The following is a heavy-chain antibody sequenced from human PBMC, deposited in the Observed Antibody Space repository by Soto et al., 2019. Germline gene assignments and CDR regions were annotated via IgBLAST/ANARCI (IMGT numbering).Heavy chain of an antibody. CDR3: ARRTYGDSADYFNSFEP. D-gene: IGHD4-17*01. J-gene: IGHJ5*02. CDR1: GGTFSSYA. V-gene: IGHV1-69*13. Sequence: SVKVSCKASGGTFSSYAISWVRQAPGQGLEWMGGIIPIFGTANYAQKFQGRVTITADESTSTAYMELSSLRSEDTAVYYCARRTYGDSADYFNSFEPWGQGTLVTVSS. CDR2: IIPIFGTA.